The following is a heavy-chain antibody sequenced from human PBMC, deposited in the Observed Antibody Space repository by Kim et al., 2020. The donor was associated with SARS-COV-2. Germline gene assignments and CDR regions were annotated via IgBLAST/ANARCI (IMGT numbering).Heavy chain of an antibody. V-gene: IGHV3-7*03. CDR2: IKPDGNVK. J-gene: IGHJ4*02. CDR3: ARAGN. Sequence: IKPDGNVKYYVDSVKGRFTISRDNAKKSLYLEMNNLRAEDTALYYCARAGNWGQGTQVIVSS.